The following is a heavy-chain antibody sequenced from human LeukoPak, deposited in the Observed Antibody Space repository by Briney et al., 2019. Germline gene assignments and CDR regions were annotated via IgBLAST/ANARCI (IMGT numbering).Heavy chain of an antibody. CDR1: GYTFTGYY. Sequence: GASVKVSCKASGYTFTGYYMHWVRQAPGQGLEWMGWISAYNGNTNSAPKLQGRVTMTTDTSTSTAYMELRSLRSGDTAVYYCARDERAAAGGNEYYFDYWGQGTLVTVSS. CDR3: ARDERAAAGGNEYYFDY. J-gene: IGHJ4*02. D-gene: IGHD6-13*01. V-gene: IGHV1-18*04. CDR2: ISAYNGNT.